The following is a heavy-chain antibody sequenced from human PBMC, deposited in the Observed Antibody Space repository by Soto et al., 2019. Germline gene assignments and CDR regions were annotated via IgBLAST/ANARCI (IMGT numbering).Heavy chain of an antibody. D-gene: IGHD1-26*01. CDR1: GFTFSSYS. Sequence: EVQLVESGGGLVQPGGSLRLSCAASGFTFSSYSMNWVRQAPGQGLEWVSYISSSSSTIYYADSVKGRFTISRDNAKNSLYLQMNSLRDEDTAVYYCATLRSLVGATQGDWGQGTLVTVSS. CDR2: ISSSSSTI. V-gene: IGHV3-48*02. J-gene: IGHJ4*02. CDR3: ATLRSLVGATQGD.